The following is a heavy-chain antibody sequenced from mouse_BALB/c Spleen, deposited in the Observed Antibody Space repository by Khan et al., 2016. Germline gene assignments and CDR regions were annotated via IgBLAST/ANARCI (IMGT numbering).Heavy chain of an antibody. CDR2: ISYSGST. Sequence: QLKESGPGLVKPSQSLSLTCPVTGYSITSGYGWNWIRQFPGNKLEWMGYISYSGSTNYNPSLKSRISITRDTSKNQFFLQLNAVTTVDRATYYCARTARIKYWGQGTTLTVSS. CDR3: ARTARIKY. J-gene: IGHJ2*01. CDR1: GYSITSGYG. V-gene: IGHV3-2*02. D-gene: IGHD1-2*01.